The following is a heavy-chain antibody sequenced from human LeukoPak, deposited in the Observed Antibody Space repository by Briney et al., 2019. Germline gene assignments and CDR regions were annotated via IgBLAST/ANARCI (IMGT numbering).Heavy chain of an antibody. CDR3: TRSGLTGMRKYPRADYYYYGMDV. V-gene: IGHV4-34*01. CDR2: INYNGEIT. CDR1: GGSFSGYL. D-gene: IGHD6-13*01. Sequence: PSETLSLTCSVSGGSFSGYLWRWIRQPPGKGLEWIGEINYNGEITNYNAALKRRATLSGDASTNQFSPKLTSVTAADTAVYFCTRSGLTGMRKYPRADYYYYGMDVWGQGTAVTVSS. J-gene: IGHJ6*02.